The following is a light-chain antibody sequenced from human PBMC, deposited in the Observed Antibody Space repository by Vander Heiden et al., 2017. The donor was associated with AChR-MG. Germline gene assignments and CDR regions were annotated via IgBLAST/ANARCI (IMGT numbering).Light chain of an antibody. CDR1: KLGAKY. J-gene: IGLJ2*01. CDR2: QDR. CDR3: QTWDSRTEV. V-gene: IGLV3-1*01. Sequence: SYALTQPPSLSVSPGQTASITCSGDKLGAKYACWYQQRPGQSPVLVIYQDRRRPSGIPERVSGSNSGNTATLTISGTQAMDEADYYCQTWDSRTEVFGGGTKLTVL.